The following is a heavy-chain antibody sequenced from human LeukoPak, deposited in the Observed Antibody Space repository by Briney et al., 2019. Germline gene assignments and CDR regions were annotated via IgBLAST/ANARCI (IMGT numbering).Heavy chain of an antibody. CDR2: ISGSGGST. J-gene: IGHJ4*02. CDR1: GFTFSSYA. Sequence: GGSLRLSCEASGFTFSSYAMSCVRQAPGKGLEWVSAISGSGGSTYYADSVKGRFTISRDNSKNTLYLQMNSLRPEDTPGYFCAKVPAAAIPGYGDYYLDYWGQGTLVTVSS. V-gene: IGHV3-23*01. CDR3: AKVPAAAIPGYGDYYLDY. D-gene: IGHD2-2*01.